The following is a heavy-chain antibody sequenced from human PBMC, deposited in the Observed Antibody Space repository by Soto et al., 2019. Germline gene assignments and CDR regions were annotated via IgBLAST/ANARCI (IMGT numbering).Heavy chain of an antibody. V-gene: IGHV4-4*02. CDR2: IFHDGTA. CDR1: GVSISSGNW. D-gene: IGHD2-8*01. Sequence: SETLSLTGAVSGVSISSGNWWTWVGQTPQRGLEYIGEIFHDGTANYYPSFERRVAISVDTSKNQFSLKLTSVTAADTAIYFCARLVYDTRLNYMYFDFWGQGALVTVSS. CDR3: ARLVYDTRLNYMYFDF. J-gene: IGHJ4*02.